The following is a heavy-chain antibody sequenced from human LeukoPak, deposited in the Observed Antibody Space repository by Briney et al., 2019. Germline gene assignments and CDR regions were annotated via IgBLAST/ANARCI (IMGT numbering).Heavy chain of an antibody. V-gene: IGHV3-53*05. D-gene: IGHD3-10*01. CDR3: AKVRAVLIRTTYFDY. CDR2: IYSGGST. J-gene: IGHJ4*02. Sequence: PGGSLRLSCAASGFTVSSNYMSWVRQAPGKGLEWVSVIYSGGSTYYADSVKGRFTISRDNSKNTLYLQMNSLRAEDTAVYYCAKVRAVLIRTTYFDYWGQGTLVTVSS. CDR1: GFTVSSNY.